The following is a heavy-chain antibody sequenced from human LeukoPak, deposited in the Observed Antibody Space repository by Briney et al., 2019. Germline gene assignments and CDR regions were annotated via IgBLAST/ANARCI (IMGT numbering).Heavy chain of an antibody. V-gene: IGHV1-18*01. Sequence: ASVKVPCKASGYTFTSYGISWVRQAPGQGLEWMGWISAYNGNTNYAQKLQGRVTMTTDTSTSTAYMELRSLRSDDTAVYYCARALRITIFGVVTIPDSWGQGTLVTVSS. D-gene: IGHD3-3*01. CDR1: GYTFTSYG. J-gene: IGHJ5*02. CDR2: ISAYNGNT. CDR3: ARALRITIFGVVTIPDS.